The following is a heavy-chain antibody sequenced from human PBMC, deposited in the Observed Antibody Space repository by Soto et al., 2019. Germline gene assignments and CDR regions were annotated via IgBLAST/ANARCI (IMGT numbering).Heavy chain of an antibody. J-gene: IGHJ6*03. V-gene: IGHV5-51*01. CDR2: IYPGDTDT. D-gene: IGHD3-3*01. CDR1: GYSXTSYW. Sequence: KGSCKASGYSXTSYWSGWVRQMPGKGQEWKGIIYPGDTDTRYSPSFQGQVTISADKSISTAYLQWSSLKASDTVMYYCARLRLEWLPHYMDVWGKGTTVTVSS. CDR3: ARLRLEWLPHYMDV.